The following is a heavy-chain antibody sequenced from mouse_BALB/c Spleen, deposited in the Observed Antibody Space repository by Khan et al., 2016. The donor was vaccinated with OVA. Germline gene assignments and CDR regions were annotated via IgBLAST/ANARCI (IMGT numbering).Heavy chain of an antibody. D-gene: IGHD1-2*01. J-gene: IGHJ4*01. V-gene: IGHV2-3*01. CDR1: GFSLTSYG. CDR3: AKWGTANYYAMDY. CDR2: IWGDGST. Sequence: VQLQESGPGLVAPSQSLSITCTVSGFSLTSYGVNWVRQPPGKGLEWLGVIWGDGSTNSHSTLMSRLSISKDNSQSQVFLKLSSLQTDDTATYYCAKWGTANYYAMDYWGQGTSVTVSS.